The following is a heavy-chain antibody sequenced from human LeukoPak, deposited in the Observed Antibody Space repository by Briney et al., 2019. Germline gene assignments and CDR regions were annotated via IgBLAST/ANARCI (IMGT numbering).Heavy chain of an antibody. CDR3: ARDESAAADP. J-gene: IGHJ3*01. CDR1: GYTFTSYD. CDR2: MNPNSGNT. V-gene: IGHV1-8*01. Sequence: VASVKVSCKASGYTFTSYDINWVRQAPAQGLEWMGWMNPNSGNTGYAQKFQGRVTMTRNTSISTAYMELSSLRSEDTAVYYCARDESAAADPWGQGTMVTVSS. D-gene: IGHD6-13*01.